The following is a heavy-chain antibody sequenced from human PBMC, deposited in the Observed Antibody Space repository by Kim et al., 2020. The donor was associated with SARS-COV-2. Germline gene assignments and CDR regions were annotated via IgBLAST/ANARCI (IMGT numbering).Heavy chain of an antibody. CDR1: GFTFDDYA. CDR2: ISWNSGSI. CDR3: AKDVSYSSGWYYFDY. J-gene: IGHJ4*02. V-gene: IGHV3-9*01. D-gene: IGHD6-19*01. Sequence: GGSLRLSCAASGFTFDDYAMHWVRQAPGKGLEWVSGISWNSGSIGYADSVKGRFTISRDNAKNSLYLQMNSLRAEDTALYYCAKDVSYSSGWYYFDYWGQGTLVTVSS.